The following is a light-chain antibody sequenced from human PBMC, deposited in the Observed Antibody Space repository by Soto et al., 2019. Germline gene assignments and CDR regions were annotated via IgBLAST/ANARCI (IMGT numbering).Light chain of an antibody. CDR2: DAS. V-gene: IGKV1-5*01. J-gene: IGKJ1*01. CDR3: QQYQIDWT. Sequence: DIQMTQPPSTLSASVGDRVSITCRASQRVNTCLAWYQQKPGKAPTLLIYDASSLQSGVPSRFSGSGSGTEFTLSISSLQPDDFATYYCQQYQIDWTFGQGTKVEIK. CDR1: QRVNTC.